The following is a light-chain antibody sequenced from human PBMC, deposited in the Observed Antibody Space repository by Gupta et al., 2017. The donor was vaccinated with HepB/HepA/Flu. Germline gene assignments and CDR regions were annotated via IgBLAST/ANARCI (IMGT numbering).Light chain of an antibody. V-gene: IGKV3D-20*01. J-gene: IGKJ4*01. CDR3: HQYSNSPLT. CDR2: DAS. CDR1: QSVSRSY. Sequence: EIVLTQSPATLSLSPGERATLSCGASQSVSRSYLAWYQQKPGLAPRLLIYDASSRATGIPDRFSGSGSGTDFTLTISRLEPEDFAVYYCHQYSNSPLTFGGGTKVEIK.